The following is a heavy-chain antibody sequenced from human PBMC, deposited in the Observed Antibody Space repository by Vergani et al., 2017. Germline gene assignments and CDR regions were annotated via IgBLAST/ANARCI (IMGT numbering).Heavy chain of an antibody. CDR2: IFYSGST. D-gene: IGHD2-2*01. CDR1: GGSISSYY. Sequence: QVQLQESGPGLVKPSETLSLTCTVSGGSISSYYWSWIRQPPGKGLEWIGYIFYSGSTNYNPSLKSRVTISVDTSKNQFSLKLISVTAADTAVYYCARLVVPAASDYYYMDVWGKGTTVTVSS. J-gene: IGHJ6*03. CDR3: ARLVVPAASDYYYMDV. V-gene: IGHV4-59*01.